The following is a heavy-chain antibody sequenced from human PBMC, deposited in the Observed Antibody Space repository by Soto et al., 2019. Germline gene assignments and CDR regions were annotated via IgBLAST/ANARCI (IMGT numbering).Heavy chain of an antibody. D-gene: IGHD2-2*01. Sequence: PGESLKISCKGSGYSFTSYWISWVRQMPGKGLEWMGRIDPSDSYTNYSPSFQGHVTISADKSISTAYLQWSSLKASDTAMYYCARPRRYCSSTSCYAYGMDVWGQGTTVTVSS. J-gene: IGHJ6*02. CDR2: IDPSDSYT. V-gene: IGHV5-10-1*01. CDR3: ARPRRYCSSTSCYAYGMDV. CDR1: GYSFTSYW.